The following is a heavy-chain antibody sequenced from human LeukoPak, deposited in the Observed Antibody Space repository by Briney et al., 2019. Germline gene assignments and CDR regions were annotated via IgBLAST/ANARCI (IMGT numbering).Heavy chain of an antibody. V-gene: IGHV4-38-2*02. CDR2: IYHSGST. Sequence: SETLSLTCTVSGYSISSGYYWGWIRQPPGKGLEWIGSIYHSGSTYYNPSLKSRVTISVDTSKNQFSLKLSSVTAADTAVYYCARVRGYCNSGSCGMDVWGQGTTVTVSS. CDR3: ARVRGYCNSGSCGMDV. CDR1: GYSISSGYY. D-gene: IGHD2-15*01. J-gene: IGHJ6*02.